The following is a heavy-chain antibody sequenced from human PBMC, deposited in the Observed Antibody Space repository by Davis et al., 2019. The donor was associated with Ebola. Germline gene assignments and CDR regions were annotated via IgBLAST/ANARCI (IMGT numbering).Heavy chain of an antibody. CDR1: GYTFTSYG. D-gene: IGHD2-2*02. V-gene: IGHV3-30-3*01. J-gene: IGHJ6*02. CDR3: ARDLYLGSWNYYGMDV. Sequence: SCKASGYTFTSYGISWVRQAPGKGLEWVAVISYNGVNKNCADSVKGRFTISRDNAKDSLYLQMNSLRAEDTAVYYCARDLYLGSWNYYGMDVWGQGTTVTVSS. CDR2: ISYNGVNK.